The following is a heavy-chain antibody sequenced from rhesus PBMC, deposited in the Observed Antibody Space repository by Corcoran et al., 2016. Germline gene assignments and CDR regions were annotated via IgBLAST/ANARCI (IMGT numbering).Heavy chain of an antibody. J-gene: IGHJ3*01. D-gene: IGHD2-21*01. CDR1: GGSISSSY. CDR3: ARECTGSGCLDAFDF. CDR2: IYGGGSST. Sequence: QLQLQESGPGLVKPSETLYVTCAVAGGSISSSYWSWIRRAPGKGAEWIGYIYGGGSSTNYNPSRTSRVTLSVATSKHQLSLKLSSGTTADTAVYYCARECTGSGCLDAFDFWGQGLRVTVSS. V-gene: IGHV4-169*02.